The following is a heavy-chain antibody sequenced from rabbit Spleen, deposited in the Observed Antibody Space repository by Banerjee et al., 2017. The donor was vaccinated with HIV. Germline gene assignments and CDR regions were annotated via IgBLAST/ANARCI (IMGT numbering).Heavy chain of an antibody. CDR3: ARDSGTSFSTYGMDL. Sequence: QEQLVESGGGLVQPGGSLKLSCKASGFDFSSGYDMCWVRQAPGKGLEWIACIYPGGSGNTYSATWAKGRFTISKASSTTVTLQMTSLTVADTATYFCARDSGTSFSTYGMDLWGPGTLVTVS. V-gene: IGHV1S45*01. D-gene: IGHD8-1*01. J-gene: IGHJ6*01. CDR1: GFDFSSGYD. CDR2: IYPGGSGNT.